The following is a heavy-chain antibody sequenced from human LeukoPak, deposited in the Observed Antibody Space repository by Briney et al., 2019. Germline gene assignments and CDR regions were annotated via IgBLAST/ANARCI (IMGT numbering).Heavy chain of an antibody. D-gene: IGHD4-11*01. CDR1: GFTFSSYW. Sequence: GGSLRLSCAASGFTFSSYWMHWVRQVPGKGLVWVSRINGDGSSTSYADSVKGRFTISRDNAKNTLYVQMNSLRAEDTAVYYCAKVTTSVSPFDYWGQGTLVTVSS. CDR3: AKVTTSVSPFDY. V-gene: IGHV3-74*01. CDR2: INGDGSST. J-gene: IGHJ4*02.